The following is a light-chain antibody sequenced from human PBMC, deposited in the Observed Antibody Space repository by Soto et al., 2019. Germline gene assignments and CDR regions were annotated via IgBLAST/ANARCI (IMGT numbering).Light chain of an antibody. CDR3: QQYGTSEII. V-gene: IGKV3D-15*01. CDR1: QSVSSN. CDR2: GAS. Sequence: EIVMTQSPATLSVSPGERATLSCFASQSVSSNVAWYQQKAGQAPRLLIYGASNGATGIPARFSGSGSGTDFTLTISRLETEDFAVFYCQQYGTSEIIFGQGTRLE. J-gene: IGKJ5*01.